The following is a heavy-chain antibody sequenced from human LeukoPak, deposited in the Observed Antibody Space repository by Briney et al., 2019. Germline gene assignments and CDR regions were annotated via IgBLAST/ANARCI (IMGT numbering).Heavy chain of an antibody. CDR2: IIPIFGTA. CDR3: ARSLSFAYYNSSGYLY. D-gene: IGHD3-22*01. CDR1: GGTFSSYA. V-gene: IGHV1-69*13. J-gene: IGHJ4*02. Sequence: SVKVSCKASGGTFSSYAISWVRQVPGQGLEWMGGIIPIFGTANYAQKFQGRVTITADESTSTAYMELSSLRSEDTAVYYCARSLSFAYYNSSGYLYWGQGTLVTVSS.